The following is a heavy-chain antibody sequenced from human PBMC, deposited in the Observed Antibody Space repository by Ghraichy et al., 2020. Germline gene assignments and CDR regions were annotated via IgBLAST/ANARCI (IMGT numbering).Heavy chain of an antibody. CDR3: ARHREHQGWELLR. D-gene: IGHD1-26*01. CDR1: GGSISSSSYY. Sequence: SQTLSLTCTVSGGSISSSSYYWGWIRQPPGKGLEWIGSIYYSGSTYYNPSLKSRVTISVDTSKNQFSLKLSSVTAADTAVYYCARHREHQGWELLRWGQGTLVTVSS. J-gene: IGHJ4*02. CDR2: IYYSGST. V-gene: IGHV4-39*01.